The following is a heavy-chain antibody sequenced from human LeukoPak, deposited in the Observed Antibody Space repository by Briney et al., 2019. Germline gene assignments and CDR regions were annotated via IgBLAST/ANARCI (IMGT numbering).Heavy chain of an antibody. J-gene: IGHJ4*02. CDR1: GFTFSSYA. D-gene: IGHD6-19*01. CDR3: ARGGRAVDADY. Sequence: PGRSLRLSCAAPGFTFSSYAMHWVRQAPGKGLEWVAVISYDGSNKYYADSVKGRFTISRDNSKNTLYLQMNSLRAEDTAVYYCARGGRAVDADYWGQGTLVTVSS. V-gene: IGHV3-30-3*01. CDR2: ISYDGSNK.